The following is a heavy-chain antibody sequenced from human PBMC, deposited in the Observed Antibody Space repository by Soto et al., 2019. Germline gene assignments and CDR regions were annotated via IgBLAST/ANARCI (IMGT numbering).Heavy chain of an antibody. Sequence: QVQLVESGGGVVQPGRSLRLSCAASGFTFSSYGMHWVRQAPGKGLEWVAVIWYDGSNKYYADSVKGRFTISRDNSKNTLYLQMNSLRAEDTAVYYCARAGGRYCTNGVCYVFDYWGQGTLVTVSS. CDR2: IWYDGSNK. V-gene: IGHV3-33*01. J-gene: IGHJ4*02. CDR3: ARAGGRYCTNGVCYVFDY. CDR1: GFTFSSYG. D-gene: IGHD2-8*01.